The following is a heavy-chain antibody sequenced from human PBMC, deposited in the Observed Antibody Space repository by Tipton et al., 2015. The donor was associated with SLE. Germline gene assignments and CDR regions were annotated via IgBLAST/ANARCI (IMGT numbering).Heavy chain of an antibody. CDR1: DFAFRTYD. CDR2: ISSGSHTI. Sequence: GSLRLSCAASDFAFRTYDMNWVRQAPGMGPQWISYISSGSHTIYYADSVKGRFTISRDNVKNTLYLQMTNLRAEDTAVYYCAREGAMIEAFDIWGQGTMVTVSS. V-gene: IGHV3-48*03. D-gene: IGHD3-22*01. CDR3: AREGAMIEAFDI. J-gene: IGHJ3*02.